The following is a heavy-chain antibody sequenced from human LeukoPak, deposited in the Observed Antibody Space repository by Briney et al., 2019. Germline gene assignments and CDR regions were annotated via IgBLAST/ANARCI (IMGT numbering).Heavy chain of an antibody. Sequence: PSETLSLTCAVYGGSFSGYYWSWIRQPPGKGLEWIGEINHSGSTNYNPSLKSRVTISVDTSKNQFSLKLSSVTAADTAVYYCASPLEGCSGGSCYPGAFDIWGQGTMVTVSS. J-gene: IGHJ3*02. CDR1: GGSFSGYY. V-gene: IGHV4-34*01. D-gene: IGHD2-15*01. CDR3: ASPLEGCSGGSCYPGAFDI. CDR2: INHSGST.